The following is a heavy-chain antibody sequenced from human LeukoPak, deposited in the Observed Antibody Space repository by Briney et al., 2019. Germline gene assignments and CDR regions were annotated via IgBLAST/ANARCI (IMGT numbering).Heavy chain of an antibody. CDR2: IKQDGSEK. CDR1: GFRLSSFW. CDR3: ASDKLDY. V-gene: IGHV3-7*01. J-gene: IGHJ4*02. Sequence: PGGSLRLSCAASGFRLSSFWMSWVRQAPGKGLEWVANIKQDGSEKYYMDSVKGRFTISRDNAKNSLYLQMNSLRAEDTAVYYCASDKLDYWGQGTLVTVSS.